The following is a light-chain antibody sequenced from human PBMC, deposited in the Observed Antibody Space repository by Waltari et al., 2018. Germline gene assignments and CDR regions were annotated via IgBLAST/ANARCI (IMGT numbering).Light chain of an antibody. CDR2: TAS. Sequence: DIQMTQSPSSLSASVGDRVTTTCRASQGISNFLAWYQQKPGKAPKILLSTASRLESGVPSRFSGSGSGTDYTLTISSLQPEDFATYYCQQYYNSPPTFGPGTKVDIK. CDR1: QGISNF. CDR3: QQYYNSPPT. V-gene: IGKV1-NL1*01. J-gene: IGKJ3*01.